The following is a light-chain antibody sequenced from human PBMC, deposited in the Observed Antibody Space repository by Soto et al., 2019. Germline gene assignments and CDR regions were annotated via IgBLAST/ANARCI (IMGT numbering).Light chain of an antibody. CDR1: QSVLSSSNNKNY. Sequence: DIVMTQSPDSLAVSLGERATINCKSSQSVLSSSNNKNYLVWYQQKPGRPPKLLIYWASTRESGVPDRFSGSGSGTDFTLTISSLQAEDGAVYYCQQYYSAPWTFGQGTTVEIK. V-gene: IGKV4-1*01. J-gene: IGKJ1*01. CDR3: QQYYSAPWT. CDR2: WAS.